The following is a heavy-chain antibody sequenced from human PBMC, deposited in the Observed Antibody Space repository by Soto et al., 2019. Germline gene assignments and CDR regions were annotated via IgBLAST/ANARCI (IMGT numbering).Heavy chain of an antibody. J-gene: IGHJ4*02. D-gene: IGHD3-22*01. Sequence: CKGSGYSFTSYWIGWVRQMPGKGLEWMGIIYPGDSDTRYSPSFQGQVTISADKSISTAYLQWSSLKASDTAMYYCARRIDYDSSGYKYYFDYWGQGTLVTVSX. CDR2: IYPGDSDT. CDR1: GYSFTSYW. CDR3: ARRIDYDSSGYKYYFDY. V-gene: IGHV5-51*01.